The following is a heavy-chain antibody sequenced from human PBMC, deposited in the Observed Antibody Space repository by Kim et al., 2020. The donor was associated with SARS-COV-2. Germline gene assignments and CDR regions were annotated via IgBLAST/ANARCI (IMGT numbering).Heavy chain of an antibody. CDR1: GFSFSDYY. D-gene: IGHD2-15*01. V-gene: IGHV3-11*01. Sequence: GGSLRLSCAASGFSFSDYYMNWVRQAPGKGLEWVAYITSDGSSMCYADSVNGRFSISRDNAKKSLSLQMNSLTPEDTAVYYCARERDSWGEGTQVSGSA. CDR3: ARERDS. J-gene: IGHJ4*02. CDR2: ITSDGSSM.